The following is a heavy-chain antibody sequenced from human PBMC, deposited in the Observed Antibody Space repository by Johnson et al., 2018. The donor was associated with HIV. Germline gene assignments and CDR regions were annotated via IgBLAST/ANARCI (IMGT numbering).Heavy chain of an antibody. D-gene: IGHD5-24*01. V-gene: IGHV3-66*01. J-gene: IGHJ3*02. Sequence: VQLVESGGGLVRPGGSLRLSCVASGFAVRGYYMSWVRQAPGKGLEWVSVLFSGDTTYYADSVNGRFTISRDNSKNTLYLQMNSLRAEDTAVYYCARACRDGYTCDVFYIWGQGTLVTVSS. CDR3: ARACRDGYTCDVFYI. CDR1: GFAVRGYY. CDR2: LFSGDTT.